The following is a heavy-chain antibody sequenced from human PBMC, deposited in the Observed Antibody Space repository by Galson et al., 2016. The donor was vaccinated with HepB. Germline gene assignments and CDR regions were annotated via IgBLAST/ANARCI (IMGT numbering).Heavy chain of an antibody. CDR2: INSDGTTS. Sequence: SLRLSCAASGFAFSSHWMHWVRQAPGKGLVWVSRINSDGTTSNYADSVKGRFTISRDNSENTLYLQMNSLRAEDTAVYYCERGVGGVPSANFYYGLDVWGQGATVTVSS. CDR3: ERGVGGVPSANFYYGLDV. CDR1: GFAFSSHW. D-gene: IGHD2-2*01. J-gene: IGHJ6*01. V-gene: IGHV3-74*01.